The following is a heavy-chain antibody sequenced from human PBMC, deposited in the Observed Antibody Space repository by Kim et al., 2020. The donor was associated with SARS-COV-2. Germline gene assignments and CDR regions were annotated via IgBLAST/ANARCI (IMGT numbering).Heavy chain of an antibody. CDR2: INHSGSI. D-gene: IGHD3-10*01. J-gene: IGHJ6*02. Sequence: SETLSLTCAVYGGSFSGYHWGWVRQPPGKGLEWIGEINHSGSINYNPYLKSRVTISIDTSKNQFSLKLTSVTAADTCFYYCARGRAGVVPSPILGIGPHYDYFIMDVWGHGTTVTVSS. CDR1: GGSFSGYH. CDR3: ARGRAGVVPSPILGIGPHYDYFIMDV. V-gene: IGHV4-34*01.